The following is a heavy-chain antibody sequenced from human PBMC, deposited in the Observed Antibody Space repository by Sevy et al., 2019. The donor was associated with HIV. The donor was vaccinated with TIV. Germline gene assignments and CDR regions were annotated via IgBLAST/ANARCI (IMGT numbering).Heavy chain of an antibody. J-gene: IGHJ4*02. CDR3: AIDVRGDEIRPRDLDY. CDR2: IWNDGSNK. Sequence: GGSLRLSCAASGFTFSDYGMQWVRQAPGKGLEWVAVIWNDGSNKYYADSVKGRFTTSRDNSSNTLYLQMNSLRAEDTAVYYCAIDVRGDEIRPRDLDYWEQMTMVTVSS. CDR1: GFTFSDYG. D-gene: IGHD3-10*02. V-gene: IGHV3-33*01.